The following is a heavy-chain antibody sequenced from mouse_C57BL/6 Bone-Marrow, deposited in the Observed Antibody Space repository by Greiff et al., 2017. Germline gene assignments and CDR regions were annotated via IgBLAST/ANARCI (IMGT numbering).Heavy chain of an antibody. V-gene: IGHV1-54*01. CDR1: GYAFTNYL. J-gene: IGHJ1*03. CDR3: ARSDGGSFWYFDV. Sequence: QVQLQQSGAELVRPGTSVKVSCKASGYAFTNYLIEWVKQRPGQGLAWIGVINPGSGGTNYNEKFKGKATLTADKSSSTAYMQLSILTSEDSAVYFCARSDGGSFWYFDVWGTGTTVTVSS. CDR2: INPGSGGT. D-gene: IGHD1-1*02.